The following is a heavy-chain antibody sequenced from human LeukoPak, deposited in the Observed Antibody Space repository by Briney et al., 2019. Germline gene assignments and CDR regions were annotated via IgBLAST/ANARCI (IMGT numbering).Heavy chain of an antibody. J-gene: IGHJ4*02. CDR3: ANEIRPNDY. Sequence: GGSLRLSCAASGFTFSSYWMSWVRQAPGKGLEWVANIKQDGSEKYYVDSVKGRFTISRENSKSTLYLQMNNLRADDTAVYYCANEIRPNDYWGQGTLVTVSS. CDR1: GFTFSSYW. CDR2: IKQDGSEK. D-gene: IGHD4-17*01. V-gene: IGHV3-7*03.